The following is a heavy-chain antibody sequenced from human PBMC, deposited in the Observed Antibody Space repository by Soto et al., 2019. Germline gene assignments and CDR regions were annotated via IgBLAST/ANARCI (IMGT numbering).Heavy chain of an antibody. V-gene: IGHV4-31*03. CDR2: IYYSGST. J-gene: IGHJ6*03. D-gene: IGHD6-13*01. CDR3: ARDSAAGTTNYYYYMDV. CDR1: GGSISSGGYY. Sequence: SETLSLTCTVSGGSISSGGYYWSWIRQHPGKGLEWIGYIYYSGSTYYNPSLKSRVTISVDTSKNQFSLKLSSVTAADTAVYYCARDSAAGTTNYYYYMDVWGKGTTVTVSS.